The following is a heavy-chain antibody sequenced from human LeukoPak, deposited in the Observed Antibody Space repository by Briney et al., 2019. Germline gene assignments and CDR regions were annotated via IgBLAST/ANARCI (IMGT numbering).Heavy chain of an antibody. Sequence: GGSLRLSCAASGFTVSSNYMSWVRQAPGKGLEWVGRIRNKVNSYTTEYAAAVKGRFIISTDDSKNSLYLQMNGLKTEDTAVYFCARSISKRDFDYWGQGTLVTVSS. CDR2: IRNKVNSYTT. D-gene: IGHD2-21*01. J-gene: IGHJ4*02. CDR3: ARSISKRDFDY. V-gene: IGHV3-72*01. CDR1: GFTVSSNY.